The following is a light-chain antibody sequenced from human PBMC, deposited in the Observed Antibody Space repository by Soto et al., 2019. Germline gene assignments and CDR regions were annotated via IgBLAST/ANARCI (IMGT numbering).Light chain of an antibody. CDR2: AAS. J-gene: IGKJ5*01. V-gene: IGKV1-12*01. CDR1: QGISNW. Sequence: DIQMTQSPSSVSASVGDKVTITCRASQGISNWLAWYQQKAGKAPKLLIYAASHLQSGVPSRFSGSGSGTDFTLTISSLQPEDIATYYCQHYDNFPRAITFGQGTRLEIK. CDR3: QHYDNFPRAIT.